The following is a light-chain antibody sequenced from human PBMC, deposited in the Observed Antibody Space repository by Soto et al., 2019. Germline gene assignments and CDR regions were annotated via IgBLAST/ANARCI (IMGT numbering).Light chain of an antibody. CDR3: VLYMGSGIAV. Sequence: QTVVTQEPSFSVSPGGTVTLTCGLTSGSVSTSYYPSWYQQTPGQAPRTLIYSTNPPSSGVPDRFSGSILGNKAALTITGAQADDESDYYCVLYMGSGIAVFGGGTQLTV. CDR2: STN. CDR1: SGSVSTSYY. J-gene: IGLJ3*02. V-gene: IGLV8-61*01.